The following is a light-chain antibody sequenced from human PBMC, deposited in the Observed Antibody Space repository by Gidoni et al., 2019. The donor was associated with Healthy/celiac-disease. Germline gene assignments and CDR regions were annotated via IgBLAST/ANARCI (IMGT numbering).Light chain of an antibody. CDR2: AAS. Sequence: DIQFTQSPSFLSASVGDRVTITCRASQGISSYLAWYQQKPGKAPKLLIYAASTLQSGVPSRFSGSGSGTEFTLTISSLQPEDFATYYCQQLNSYPFTCXPXTKVEIK. J-gene: IGKJ3*01. CDR3: QQLNSYPFT. V-gene: IGKV1-9*01. CDR1: QGISSY.